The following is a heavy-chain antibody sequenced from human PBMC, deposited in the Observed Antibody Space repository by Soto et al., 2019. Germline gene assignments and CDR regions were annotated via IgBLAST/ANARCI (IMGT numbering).Heavy chain of an antibody. D-gene: IGHD4-4*01. V-gene: IGHV1-69*04. Sequence: SVKVSCKASGYTFTRYGISWVRQAPGQGLEWMGRIIPIIGIINYAQKFQGRVTISADKFTGTAYMELTGLRSDDTAVYYCAGDPDSHYNDSHASSYPWGQGTLVTVSS. CDR3: AGDPDSHYNDSHASSYP. CDR2: IIPIIGII. J-gene: IGHJ5*02. CDR1: GYTFTRYG.